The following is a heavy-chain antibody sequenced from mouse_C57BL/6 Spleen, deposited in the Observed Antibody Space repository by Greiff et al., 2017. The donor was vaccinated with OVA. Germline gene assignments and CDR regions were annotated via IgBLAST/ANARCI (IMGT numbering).Heavy chain of an antibody. CDR1: GYTFTSYW. J-gene: IGHJ4*01. V-gene: IGHV1-59*01. CDR3: ARWEVYYAMDY. D-gene: IGHD2-14*01. CDR2: IDPSDSYT. Sequence: QVQLKQPGAELVRPGTSVKLSCKASGYTFTSYWMHWVKQRPGQGLEWIGVIDPSDSYTNYNQKFKGKATLTVDTSSSTAYMQLSSLTSEDSAVYYCARWEVYYAMDYWGQGTSVTVSS.